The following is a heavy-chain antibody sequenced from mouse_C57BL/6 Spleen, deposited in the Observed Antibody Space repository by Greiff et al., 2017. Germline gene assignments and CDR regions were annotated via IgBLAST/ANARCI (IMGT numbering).Heavy chain of an antibody. CDR2: IYPGDGDT. CDR1: GYAFSSYW. CDR3: AREKLGQNAMDY. Sequence: VQLQQSGAELVKPGASVKISCKASGYAFSSYWMNWVKQRPGKGLEWIGQIYPGDGDTNYNGEFKGKATLTADKSSSTAYMQLSSLTSEDSAVYFCAREKLGQNAMDYWGQGTSVTVSS. J-gene: IGHJ4*01. D-gene: IGHD4-1*01. V-gene: IGHV1-80*01.